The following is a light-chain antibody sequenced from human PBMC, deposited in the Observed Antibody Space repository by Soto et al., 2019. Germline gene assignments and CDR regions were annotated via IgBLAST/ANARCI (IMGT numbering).Light chain of an antibody. CDR2: AAS. Sequence: AIQLTQSPSSLSASVGDRVTITCRASQGINTFLAWYQQKPGKAPKLLIYAASSLQSGVPSRFSGSGSGTDFTLTISWLQSEDFATYYCQHYYNYPRTFGQGTKVDIK. CDR3: QHYYNYPRT. J-gene: IGKJ1*01. V-gene: IGKV1D-13*01. CDR1: QGINTF.